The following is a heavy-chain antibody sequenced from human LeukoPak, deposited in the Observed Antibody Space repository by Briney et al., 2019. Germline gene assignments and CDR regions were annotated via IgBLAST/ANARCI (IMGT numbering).Heavy chain of an antibody. CDR2: IHRSGSP. CDR3: AREILGGFNPGAY. Sequence: SETLSLTCTVSLDXTTSNFCGWVRQPPGKGLEWIGEIHRSGSPNYNPSLQSRVTISIDRSRNQIALELSSVTAADTAVYYCAREILGGFNPGAYWGQGTLVTVSS. D-gene: IGHD1-14*01. V-gene: IGHV4-4*02. J-gene: IGHJ4*02. CDR1: LDXTTSNF.